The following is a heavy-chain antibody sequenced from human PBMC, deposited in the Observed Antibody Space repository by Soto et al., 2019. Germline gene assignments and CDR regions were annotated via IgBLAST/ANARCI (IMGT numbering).Heavy chain of an antibody. D-gene: IGHD1-26*01. J-gene: IGHJ3*02. V-gene: IGHV3-9*01. CDR3: AKDIEWGGSHLNHAFDI. CDR1: GFTFDDYA. Sequence: AASGFTFDDYALHWVRQAPGKGLEWVSSISWNSGIIDYADSVKGRFTISRDNAQNSLYLQMNSLRPEDTALYCCAKDIEWGGSHLNHAFDIWGQGTMVSVSS. CDR2: ISWNSGII.